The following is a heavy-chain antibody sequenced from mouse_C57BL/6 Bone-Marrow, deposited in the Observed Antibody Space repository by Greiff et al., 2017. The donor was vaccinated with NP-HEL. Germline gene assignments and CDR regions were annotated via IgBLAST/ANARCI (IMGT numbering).Heavy chain of an antibody. CDR3: ARGYGNYDYFDD. V-gene: IGHV5-4*03. D-gene: IGHD2-1*01. Sequence: EVMLVESGGGLVKPGGSLKLSCAASGFTFSSYAMSWVRQTPEKRLEWVATISDGGSYTYYPDNVKGRFTISRDNAKNNLYLQMSHLKSEDTAMYYCARGYGNYDYFDDWGQGTTLTVSS. J-gene: IGHJ2*01. CDR1: GFTFSSYA. CDR2: ISDGGSYT.